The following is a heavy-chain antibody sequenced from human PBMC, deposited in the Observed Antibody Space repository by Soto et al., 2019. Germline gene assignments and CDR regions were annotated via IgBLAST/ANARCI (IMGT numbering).Heavy chain of an antibody. CDR2: ISGSGGSI. D-gene: IGHD2-8*01. V-gene: IGHV3-23*01. J-gene: IGHJ4*01. CDR1: GFTFNNYA. Sequence: GGSLRLSCAGSGFTFNNYAMSWVRQAPGKGLEWVSGISGSGGSIYYADSVKGRFTISRDNSKNTLYLQMNSLRAEDTAVYYCEKDSVMAVAKKGPFDYLGNGPLGTVS. CDR3: EKDSVMAVAKKGPFDY.